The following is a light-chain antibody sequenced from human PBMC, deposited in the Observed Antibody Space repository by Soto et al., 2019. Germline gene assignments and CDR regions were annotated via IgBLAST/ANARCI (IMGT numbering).Light chain of an antibody. CDR1: QSVRSSY. CDR3: QQYGTSPPEYT. CDR2: GAS. V-gene: IGKV3-20*01. Sequence: EIVLTQSPGTLSLSPGERATLSCRASQSVRSSYLAWYQQKPGQAPRLLIYGASSRATGIPDRFSGSGSGTDFTLTISILEPEDFAVYYCQQYGTSPPEYTFGQGTKLEIK. J-gene: IGKJ2*01.